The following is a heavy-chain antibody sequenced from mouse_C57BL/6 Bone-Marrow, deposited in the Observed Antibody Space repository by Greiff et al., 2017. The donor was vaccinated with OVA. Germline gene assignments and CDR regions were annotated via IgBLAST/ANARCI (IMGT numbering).Heavy chain of an antibody. V-gene: IGHV1-59*01. CDR2: IDPSDSYT. D-gene: IGHD1-1*01. CDR3: ARLLRFDD. J-gene: IGHJ2*01. Sequence: QVQLKQPGAELVRPGTSVKLSCKASGYTFTSYWMHWVKQRPGQGLEWIGVIDPSDSYTNYNQKFKGKATLTVDTSSSTAYMQLSSLTSEDSAVYYCARLLRFDDWGQGTTLTVSA. CDR1: GYTFTSYW.